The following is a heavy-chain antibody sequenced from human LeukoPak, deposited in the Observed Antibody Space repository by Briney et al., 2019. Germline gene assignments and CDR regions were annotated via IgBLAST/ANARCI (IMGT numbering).Heavy chain of an antibody. Sequence: KPSETLSLTCTVSGYSISSGYYWGWIRQPPGKGLEWIGEIYHSGSTNYNPSLKSRVTISVDKSKNQFSLKLSSVTAADTAVYYCARDLGGATSYYYYMDVWGKGTTVTVSS. D-gene: IGHD1-26*01. CDR2: IYHSGST. V-gene: IGHV4-38-2*02. J-gene: IGHJ6*03. CDR3: ARDLGGATSYYYYMDV. CDR1: GYSISSGYY.